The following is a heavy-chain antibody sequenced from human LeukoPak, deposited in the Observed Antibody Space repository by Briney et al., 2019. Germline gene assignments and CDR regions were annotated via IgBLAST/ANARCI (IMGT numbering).Heavy chain of an antibody. Sequence: PSETLSLTCTVSGGSISSGDYYWSWIRQPPGKGLEWIGYIYYSGSTYYNPSLKSRVTISVDTSKNQFSLKLSSVTAADTAVYYCARFLPEIAVVDYWGQGTLVTVSS. D-gene: IGHD6-19*01. V-gene: IGHV4-30-4*01. CDR2: IYYSGST. J-gene: IGHJ4*02. CDR1: GGSISSGDYY. CDR3: ARFLPEIAVVDY.